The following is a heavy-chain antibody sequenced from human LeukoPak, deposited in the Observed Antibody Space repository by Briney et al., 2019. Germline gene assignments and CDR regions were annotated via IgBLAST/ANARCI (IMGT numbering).Heavy chain of an antibody. CDR1: GYTFTSYA. CDR3: ARDAVPVVIVPAAIHWFDP. D-gene: IGHD2-2*02. Sequence: ASVKVSCKASGYTFTSYAMHWVRQAPGQRLEWMGWINAGNGNTKYSQKFQGRVTITRDTSASTAYMELSSLRSEDTAVYYCARDAVPVVIVPAAIHWFDPWGQGTLVTVSS. V-gene: IGHV1-3*01. CDR2: INAGNGNT. J-gene: IGHJ5*02.